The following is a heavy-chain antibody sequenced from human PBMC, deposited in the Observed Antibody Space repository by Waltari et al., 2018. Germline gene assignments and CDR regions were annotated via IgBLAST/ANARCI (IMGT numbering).Heavy chain of an antibody. CDR2: NSGNTGDT. D-gene: IGHD3-22*01. J-gene: IGHJ3*01. CDR1: GFPLPRDG. Sequence: VQLVQSESAVKKPGASVTVSCKTSGFPLPRDGFPWVRKAPGQGLEWIGWNSGNTGDTNYAQEFRDRVTMTTDTSTNTVYMELRTLRSDDTALYYCARNPNPFYYDSPCDLWGQGTELTVSS. CDR3: ARNPNPFYYDSPCDL. V-gene: IGHV1-18*01.